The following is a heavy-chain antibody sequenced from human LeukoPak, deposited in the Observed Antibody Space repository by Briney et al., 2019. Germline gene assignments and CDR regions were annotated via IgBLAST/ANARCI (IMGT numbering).Heavy chain of an antibody. Sequence: GGSLRLSCAASGFTFSSYAMHWVRQAPGKGLEWVAVISYDGSNKYYADSVKGRFTISRDNSKNTLYLQMNSLRAEDTAVYYCARGDVVVPTDWGQGTLVTVSS. D-gene: IGHD2-2*01. V-gene: IGHV3-30-3*01. CDR3: ARGDVVVPTD. J-gene: IGHJ4*02. CDR2: ISYDGSNK. CDR1: GFTFSSYA.